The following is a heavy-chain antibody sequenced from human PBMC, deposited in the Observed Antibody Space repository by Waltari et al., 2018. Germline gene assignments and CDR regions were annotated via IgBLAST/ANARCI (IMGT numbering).Heavy chain of an antibody. CDR3: ARVFKQKLYFDY. CDR1: EFIFRNYE. J-gene: IGHJ4*02. V-gene: IGHV3-48*03. CDR2: ISSSGMTT. Sequence: EVQLVESGGGSVPPGGSLRLSCAAAEFIFRNYEMNWVRQAPGKGLEWISYISSSGMTTYYADSVKGRFTISRDNAKNSLYLQMDSLTAEDTAVYYCARVFKQKLYFDYWGQGTLVTVSS.